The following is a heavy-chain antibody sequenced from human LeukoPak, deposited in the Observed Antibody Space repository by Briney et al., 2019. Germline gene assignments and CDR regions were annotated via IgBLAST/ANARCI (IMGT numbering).Heavy chain of an antibody. CDR3: ARANAYYYDGSGYYASHSYYYMDV. D-gene: IGHD3-22*01. CDR2: ISYSGGA. V-gene: IGHV4-59*01. CDR1: GGSISSYY. J-gene: IGHJ6*03. Sequence: SETLSLTCTVSGGSISSYYWSWIRQPPGKGLEYIGYISYSGGANYNPSLKSRVTISGDTSKNQFSLRLSSVTAADTAVYYCARANAYYYDGSGYYASHSYYYMDVWGNGTTVTVSS.